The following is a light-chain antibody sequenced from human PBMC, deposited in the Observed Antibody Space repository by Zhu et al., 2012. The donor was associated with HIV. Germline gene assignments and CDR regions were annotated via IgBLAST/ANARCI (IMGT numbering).Light chain of an antibody. CDR3: HQYDKSWT. Sequence: EVVLTQSPDTLSLSPGDRATLACRASQSVSRNYLIWYQQKPGQAPRPLIYGASDRASGVPDRFSGSGSGTDFTLTISRLEPEDFAVYYCHQYDKSWTFGQGTKVEIK. J-gene: IGKJ1*01. V-gene: IGKV3-20*01. CDR2: GAS. CDR1: QSVSRNY.